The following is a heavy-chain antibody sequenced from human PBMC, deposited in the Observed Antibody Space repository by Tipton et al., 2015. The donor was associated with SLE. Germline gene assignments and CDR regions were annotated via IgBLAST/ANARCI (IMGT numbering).Heavy chain of an antibody. D-gene: IGHD4-17*01. CDR2: INHSGST. J-gene: IGHJ3*02. Sequence: GLVKPSETLSLTCAVYGGSFSGYYWSWIRQPPGKGLEWIGEINHSGSTNYNPSLKSRVTISVDTSKNQFSLKLSSVTAADTAVYYCARRLRRGGAFDIWGQGTMVTVSS. CDR1: GGSFSGYY. V-gene: IGHV4-34*01. CDR3: ARRLRRGGAFDI.